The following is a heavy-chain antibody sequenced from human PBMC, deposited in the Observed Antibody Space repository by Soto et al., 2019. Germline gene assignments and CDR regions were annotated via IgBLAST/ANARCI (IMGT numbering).Heavy chain of an antibody. D-gene: IGHD6-13*01. CDR1: GFTFSSSD. J-gene: IGHJ2*01. CDR3: VREGRSSTWYDWYFDL. CDR2: IGAGGDT. V-gene: IGHV3-13*01. Sequence: EEQLVESGGGLVQPGGSLRLSCAASGFTFSSSDMHWIRKVTGKGLEWVSAIGAGGDTYYPDSMKGRFTISRENAKSSLYLQLNSLRDEDTAVYFGVREGRSSTWYDWYFDLWGRGTLVTVSS.